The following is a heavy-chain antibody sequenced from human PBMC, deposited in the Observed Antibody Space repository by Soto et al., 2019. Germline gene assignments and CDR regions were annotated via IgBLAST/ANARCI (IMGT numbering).Heavy chain of an antibody. Sequence: SETLPLTRAVDGGSLIGSYWCWLRQPPGKGMEWIGEINHSGSTNYKPSLKSRVTISVDTSKNQFSLKLSSVTAADTAVYYCATGDGPGAAESWFDPWGQGTLVTVSS. V-gene: IGHV4-34*01. J-gene: IGHJ5*02. CDR3: ATGDGPGAAESWFDP. D-gene: IGHD3-10*01. CDR1: GGSLIGSY. CDR2: INHSGST.